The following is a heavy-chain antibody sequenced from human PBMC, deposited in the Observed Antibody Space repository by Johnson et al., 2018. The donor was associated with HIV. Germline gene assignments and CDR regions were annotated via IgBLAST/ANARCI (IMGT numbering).Heavy chain of an antibody. CDR3: ARDRGYWDAFDI. J-gene: IGHJ3*02. V-gene: IGHV3-11*04. CDR1: GFTFSDYY. Sequence: QVQLVESGGGLFKPGGSLRLSCAASGFTFSDYYMGWIRQTPGKGLEWVSYISSSGTTVYYADSVKGRFSISRDNAKHSLYLQMNSMRAEDTAVYYCARDRGYWDAFDIWGQGTMVTVSS. CDR2: ISSSGTTV. D-gene: IGHD3-22*01.